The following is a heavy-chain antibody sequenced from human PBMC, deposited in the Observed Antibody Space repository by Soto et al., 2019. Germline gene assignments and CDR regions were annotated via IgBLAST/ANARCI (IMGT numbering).Heavy chain of an antibody. CDR2: ISGSGGSP. CDR1: GFTFSSYA. V-gene: IGHV3-23*01. D-gene: IGHD6-13*01. J-gene: IGHJ5*02. CDR3: AKDPSSIAAAGLKS. Sequence: GGSLRLSCAASGFTFSSYAMSWVRQAPGKGLEWVSAISGSGGSPYYADSVKGRFTISRDNSKNTLYLQMNSLRAEDTAVYYCAKDPSSIAAAGLKSWGQGTLVTVSS.